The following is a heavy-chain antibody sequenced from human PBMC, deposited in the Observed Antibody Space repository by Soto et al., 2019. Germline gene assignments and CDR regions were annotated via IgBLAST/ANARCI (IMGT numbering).Heavy chain of an antibody. CDR1: GFAFSSYG. D-gene: IGHD5-18*01. J-gene: IGHJ4*02. CDR3: VSDRGYGHASAPYS. CDR2: ISYDGSLQ. V-gene: IGHV3-30*03. Sequence: QAQLVESGGGVVQPGRSLRLSCAASGFAFSSYGMHWVRQAPGTGLEWVAVISYDGSLQHYADSVKGRFTMSRDNSKNMVLLQMSSLRAEDTAVYYCVSDRGYGHASAPYSWGQGTLVSVSS.